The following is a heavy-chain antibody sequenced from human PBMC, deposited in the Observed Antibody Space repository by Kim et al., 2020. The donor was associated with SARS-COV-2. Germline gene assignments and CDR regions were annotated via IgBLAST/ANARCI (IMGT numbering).Heavy chain of an antibody. CDR3: TKDYCGSYTD. V-gene: IGHV3-43*02. Sequence: GGSLRLSCAASGFNFDDYAMHWVRQIAGKGLELVSLINGGGRTTYYADSVKGRFTISRDNSKNDLFLQMNTLTTDDTAWYYCTKDYCGSYTDWGRATLVTVSS. CDR2: INGGGRTT. J-gene: IGHJ4*02. D-gene: IGHD1-26*01. CDR1: GFNFDDYA.